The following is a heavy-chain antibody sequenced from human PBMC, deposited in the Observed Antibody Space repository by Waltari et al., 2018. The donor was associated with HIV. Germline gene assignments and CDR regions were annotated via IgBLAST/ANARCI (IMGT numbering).Heavy chain of an antibody. CDR2: ISTSGSA. CDR3: ARLLYYDSSASYGGA. V-gene: IGHV4-61*02. J-gene: IGHJ5*02. D-gene: IGHD3-22*01. Sequence: QVQLQESGPGLVKPSQTLSLSCSVSGGPISGGPYYWSWIRQPAGKGLEWIGRISTSGSANYNYALRSRVTISVDTSKNQFSLNLSSVTAADTAVYFCARLLYYDSSASYGGAWGQGTLVTVSS. CDR1: GGPISGGPYY.